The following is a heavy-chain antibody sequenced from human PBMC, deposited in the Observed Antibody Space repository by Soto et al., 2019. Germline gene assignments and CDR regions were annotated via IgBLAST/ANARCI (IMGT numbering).Heavy chain of an antibody. CDR1: GGSISSSSYY. Sequence: SETLSLTCTVSGGSISSSSYYWGWIRQPPGKGLEWIGSIYYSGSTYYNPSLKSRVTISVDTSKNQFSLKLSSVTAADTAVYYCARQYDTNYYDSSSYVFYFDYWGQGTLVTVSS. J-gene: IGHJ4*02. CDR3: ARQYDTNYYDSSSYVFYFDY. V-gene: IGHV4-39*01. D-gene: IGHD3-22*01. CDR2: IYYSGST.